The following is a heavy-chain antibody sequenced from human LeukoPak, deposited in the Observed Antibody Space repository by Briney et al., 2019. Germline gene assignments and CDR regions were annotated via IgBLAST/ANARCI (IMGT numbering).Heavy chain of an antibody. J-gene: IGHJ4*02. Sequence: GGSLRLSCAASGFTFSDYYMSWIRQAPGKGLEWVSYISKSSSSTNYADSVKGRFSISRDNAKNSLYLQLNSLTAEDTAVYYCARVMSSASPLDYWGQGTLVTVSS. CDR3: ARVMSSASPLDY. V-gene: IGHV3-11*05. D-gene: IGHD3-10*01. CDR2: ISKSSSST. CDR1: GFTFSDYY.